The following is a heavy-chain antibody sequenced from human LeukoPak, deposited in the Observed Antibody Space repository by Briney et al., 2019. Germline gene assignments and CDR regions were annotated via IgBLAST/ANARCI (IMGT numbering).Heavy chain of an antibody. CDR3: TSATGAYYYYGMDV. V-gene: IGHV4-59*08. D-gene: IGHD2-15*01. Sequence: SETLSLTCTVPGGSISSYYWSWIRQPPGKGLEWIGYIYYIGSTNYNPSLKSRVTISADTSKHQFSLKLSSVTAADTARYYSTSATGAYYYYGMDVWGQGTTVTVSS. J-gene: IGHJ6*02. CDR2: IYYIGST. CDR1: GGSISSYY.